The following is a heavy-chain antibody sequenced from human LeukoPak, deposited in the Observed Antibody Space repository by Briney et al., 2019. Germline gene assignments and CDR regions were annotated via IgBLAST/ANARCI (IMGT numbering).Heavy chain of an antibody. CDR1: GGSISSGGYY. V-gene: IGHV4-31*03. J-gene: IGHJ3*02. CDR2: IYYSGST. D-gene: IGHD3-22*01. CDR3: ARRGVYYDSHNAFDI. Sequence: SQTLSLTCTVSGGSISSGGYYWSWIRQHPGTGLEWIGYIYYSGSTYYNPSLKSRVTISVDTSKNQFSLKLSSVTAADTAVYYCARRGVYYDSHNAFDIWGQGTMVTVSS.